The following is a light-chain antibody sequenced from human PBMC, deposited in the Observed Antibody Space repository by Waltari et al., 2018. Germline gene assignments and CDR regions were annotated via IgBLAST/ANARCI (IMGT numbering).Light chain of an antibody. CDR1: ALPRKH. V-gene: IGLV3-10*01. J-gene: IGLJ3*02. Sequence: SYELTQPPAVSVSPGQTARITCSGSALPRKHAYWYHQKSGQVPLLVIYEDNIRPSGIPEIFSGSSSGTKATLTITGAQADDEGDYYGYSTDSGGDHRGVFGGGTRLTVL. CDR3: YSTDSGGDHRGV. CDR2: EDN.